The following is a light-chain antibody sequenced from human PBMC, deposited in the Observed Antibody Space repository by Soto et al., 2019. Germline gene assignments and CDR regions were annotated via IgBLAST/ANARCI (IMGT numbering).Light chain of an antibody. Sequence: DVVLTQTPLSSPATLGQPASISCRSSQSLVHSDGNTYLSWLQQRPGQPPRLLIYQVSNRFSGVPDRFSGSGAGTDLTLKISRVEAEDVGVYHCVQFAHFPRTFGQGTKVEIK. CDR2: QVS. J-gene: IGKJ1*01. CDR3: VQFAHFPRT. CDR1: QSLVHSDGNTY. V-gene: IGKV2-24*01.